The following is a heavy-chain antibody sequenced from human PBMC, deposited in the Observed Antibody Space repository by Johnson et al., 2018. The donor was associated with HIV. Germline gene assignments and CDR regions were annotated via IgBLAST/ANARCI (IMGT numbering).Heavy chain of an antibody. CDR2: INWNGGST. V-gene: IGHV3-20*04. D-gene: IGHD6-19*01. CDR3: ARTGYSSGWWDLEDAFDI. Sequence: EVQLVESGGDVVRPGGSLRISCVASGFKLYEYDVSWVRQVPGKGLEWVSGINWNGGSTGYAASVQGRFTISRDNAKNSLYLQMNSLRAEDTALYYCARTGYSSGWWDLEDAFDIWGQGTVVTVSS. CDR1: GFKLYEYD. J-gene: IGHJ3*02.